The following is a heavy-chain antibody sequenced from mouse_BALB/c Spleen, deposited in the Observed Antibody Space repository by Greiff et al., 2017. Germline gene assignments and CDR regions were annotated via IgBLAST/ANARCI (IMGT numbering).Heavy chain of an antibody. Sequence: VQLQQSGPGLVQPSQSLSITCTVSGFSLTSYGVHWVRQSPGKGLEWLGVIWSGGSTDYNAAFISRLSISKDNSKSQVFFKMNSLQANDTAIYYCARSNYGYDNYAMDYWGQGTSVTVSS. CDR2: IWSGGST. J-gene: IGHJ4*01. V-gene: IGHV2-2*02. CDR3: ARSNYGYDNYAMDY. CDR1: GFSLTSYG. D-gene: IGHD2-2*01.